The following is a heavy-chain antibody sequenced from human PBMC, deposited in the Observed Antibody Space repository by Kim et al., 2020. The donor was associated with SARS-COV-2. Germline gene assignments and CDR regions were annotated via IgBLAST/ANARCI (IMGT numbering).Heavy chain of an antibody. CDR2: MNPNSGNT. CDR3: ARSFSVPAAMAYYYMDV. CDR1: GYTFTSYD. J-gene: IGHJ6*03. V-gene: IGHV1-8*01. Sequence: ASVKVSCKASGYTFTSYDINWVRQATGQGLEWMGWMNPNSGNTGYAQKFQGRVTMTRNTSISTAYMELSSLRSEDTAVYYCARSFSVPAAMAYYYMDVWGKGTTVTVSS. D-gene: IGHD2-2*01.